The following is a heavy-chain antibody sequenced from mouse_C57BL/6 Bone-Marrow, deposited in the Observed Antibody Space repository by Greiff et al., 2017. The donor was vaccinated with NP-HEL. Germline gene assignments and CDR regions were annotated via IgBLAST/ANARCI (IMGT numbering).Heavy chain of an antibody. V-gene: IGHV1-69*01. Sequence: VQLHQPGAELVMPGASVKLSCKASGYTFTSYWMHWVKQRPGQGLEWIGEIDPSDSYTNYNQKFKGKSTLTVDKSSSTAYMQLSSLTSEDSAVYYCAREDYYGSSLFMAMDYWGQGTSVTVSS. J-gene: IGHJ4*01. CDR1: GYTFTSYW. CDR2: IDPSDSYT. D-gene: IGHD1-1*01. CDR3: AREDYYGSSLFMAMDY.